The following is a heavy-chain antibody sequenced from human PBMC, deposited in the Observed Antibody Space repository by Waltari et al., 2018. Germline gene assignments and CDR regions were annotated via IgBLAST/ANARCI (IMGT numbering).Heavy chain of an antibody. CDR2: IYPGDSDT. CDR1: GYSFTSYW. J-gene: IGHJ6*02. D-gene: IGHD2-2*01. V-gene: IGHV5-51*01. Sequence: EVQLVQSGAEVKKPGESLKISCKGSGYSFTSYWIGWVRQMPGKGLGWMGIIYPGDSDTRYSPSFQGQVTISADKSISTAYLQWSSLKASDTAMYYCARLGTHCSSTSCFLYEDVWGQGTTVTVSS. CDR3: ARLGTHCSSTSCFLYEDV.